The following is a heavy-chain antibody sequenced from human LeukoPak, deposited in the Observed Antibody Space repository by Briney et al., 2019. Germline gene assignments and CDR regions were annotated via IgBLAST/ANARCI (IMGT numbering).Heavy chain of an antibody. CDR2: IYTSGST. CDR1: GGSISSGSYY. Sequence: SQTLSLTCTVSGGSISSGSYYWSWIRQPAGKGLEWIGRIYTSGSTNYNPSLKSRVTISVDTSKNQFSLKLSSVTAADTAVYYCARDLSPGSSNDWFDPWGQGTLVTVSS. V-gene: IGHV4-61*02. D-gene: IGHD6-13*01. J-gene: IGHJ5*02. CDR3: ARDLSPGSSNDWFDP.